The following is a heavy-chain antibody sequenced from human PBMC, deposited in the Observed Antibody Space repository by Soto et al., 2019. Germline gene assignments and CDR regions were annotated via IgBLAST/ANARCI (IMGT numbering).Heavy chain of an antibody. J-gene: IGHJ4*02. D-gene: IGHD2-2*01. CDR1: GASISGSY. CDR3: ARYYCTSDTCYYFDY. CDR2: VYYSGSS. Sequence: SETLSLTCTVSGASISGSYWSWIRQPPGKGLEWIGYVYYSGSSNYNSSLKSRVTISVDTSKNQFSLRLNSVTAADTAVYYCARYYCTSDTCYYFDYWGQGILVTVSS. V-gene: IGHV4-59*01.